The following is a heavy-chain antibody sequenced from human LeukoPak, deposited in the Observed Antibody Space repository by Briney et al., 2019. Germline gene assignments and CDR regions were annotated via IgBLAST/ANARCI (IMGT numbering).Heavy chain of an antibody. CDR1: GGSISSSSYY. Sequence: KPSETLSLTCTVSGGSISSSSYYWGWIRQPPGKGLEWIGSIYYSGSTYYNLSLKSRVTISVDTSKNQFSLKLSSVTAADTAVYYCATLRFLEWLSDSGAFDIWGQGTMVTVSS. CDR3: ATLRFLEWLSDSGAFDI. CDR2: IYYSGST. J-gene: IGHJ3*02. V-gene: IGHV4-39*01. D-gene: IGHD3-3*01.